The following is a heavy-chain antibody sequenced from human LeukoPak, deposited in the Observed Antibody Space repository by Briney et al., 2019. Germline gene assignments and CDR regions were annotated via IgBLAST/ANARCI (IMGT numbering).Heavy chain of an antibody. J-gene: IGHJ5*02. D-gene: IGHD2-15*01. V-gene: IGHV4-39*01. CDR1: GGSISSSSYY. Sequence: PSETLSLTCTVSGGSISSSSYYWGWIRQPPGKGLEWIGSIYYSGSTYYNPSLKSRVTISVDTSKNQFSLKLSPVTAADTAVYYCARRKSRGYCSGGSCRTHWFDPWGQGTLVTVSS. CDR3: ARRKSRGYCSGGSCRTHWFDP. CDR2: IYYSGST.